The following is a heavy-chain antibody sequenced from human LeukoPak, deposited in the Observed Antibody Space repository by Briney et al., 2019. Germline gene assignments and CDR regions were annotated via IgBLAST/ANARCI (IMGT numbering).Heavy chain of an antibody. D-gene: IGHD3-22*01. J-gene: IGHJ6*02. CDR3: ARGAPTYYYDSSGYYYYYYGMDV. Sequence: PSETLSLTCTVSGGSISSYYWSWIRQPAGKGLEWIGRIYTSGSTNYNPSLKSRVTMSVDTSKNQSSLKLSSVTAADTAVYYCARGAPTYYYDSSGYYYYYYGMDVWGQGTTVTVSS. CDR2: IYTSGST. V-gene: IGHV4-4*07. CDR1: GGSISSYY.